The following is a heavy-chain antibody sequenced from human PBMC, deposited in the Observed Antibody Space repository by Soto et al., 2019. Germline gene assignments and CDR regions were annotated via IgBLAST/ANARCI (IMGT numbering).Heavy chain of an antibody. Sequence: LRLSCASSGFTFSNYAMHWVRHAPGKGLEWVAVVSYDGGKKYYADSVKGRFTISRDNSKNTLYLRVNSLRAEDTAVYYCAKSLLLGSGEGNAFDIWGRGTMVTVSS. D-gene: IGHD3-10*01. J-gene: IGHJ3*02. V-gene: IGHV3-30*18. CDR1: GFTFSNYA. CDR2: VSYDGGKK. CDR3: AKSLLLGSGEGNAFDI.